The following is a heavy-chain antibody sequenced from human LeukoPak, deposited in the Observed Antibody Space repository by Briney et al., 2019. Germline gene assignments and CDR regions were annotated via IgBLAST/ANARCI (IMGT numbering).Heavy chain of an antibody. CDR1: GDSFSGYY. Sequence: PSVTLSLTCAVYGDSFSGYYWSWLRQSPGKGLEWLGGISHSGWTNYNPSLKSRVTISVDTSKNQFSLKLSSLTAAVTAVDYGVSAHYYDIVTGYYSYNWFYPWGEGSLVTVSS. V-gene: IGHV4-34*01. D-gene: IGHD3-9*01. CDR3: VSAHYYDIVTGYYSYNWFYP. J-gene: IGHJ5*02. CDR2: ISHSGWT.